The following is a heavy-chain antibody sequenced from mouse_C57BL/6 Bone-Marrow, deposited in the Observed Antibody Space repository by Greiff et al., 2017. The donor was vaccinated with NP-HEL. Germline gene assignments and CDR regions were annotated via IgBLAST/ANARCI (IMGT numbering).Heavy chain of an antibody. CDR1: GYTFTSYW. Sequence: QVQLQQPGAELVMPGASVKLSCKASGYTFTSYWMHWVKQRPGQGLEWIGEIDPSDSYTNYNQKFKGKSTLTVDKSSSTAYMQLSSLTSEDSAVYYCASKLRHYFDYWGQGTTLTVSS. V-gene: IGHV1-69*01. J-gene: IGHJ2*01. CDR2: IDPSDSYT. CDR3: ASKLRHYFDY. D-gene: IGHD1-1*01.